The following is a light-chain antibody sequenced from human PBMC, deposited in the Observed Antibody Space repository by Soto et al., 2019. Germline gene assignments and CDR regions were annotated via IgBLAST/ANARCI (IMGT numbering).Light chain of an antibody. Sequence: EIVLTQSPGTLSLSPGERATLSCRASQSVSSSYLAWYQQKPGQAPSLLIYGASRRATGIPDRFSGSGSGTEFTLTISSLQSEDFAVYFCQQYNNWPPITFGQGTRLEIK. CDR1: QSVSSSY. J-gene: IGKJ5*01. V-gene: IGKV3-20*01. CDR2: GAS. CDR3: QQYNNWPPIT.